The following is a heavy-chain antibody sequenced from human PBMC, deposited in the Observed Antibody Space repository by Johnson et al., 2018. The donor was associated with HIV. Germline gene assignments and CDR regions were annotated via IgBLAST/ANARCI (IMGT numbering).Heavy chain of an antibody. V-gene: IGHV3-11*01. J-gene: IGHJ3*02. CDR2: ISGIGTSI. D-gene: IGHD2-15*01. Sequence: QVQLVESGGGLVKPGGSLRLSCVASGITFSDYYLSWIRQAPGKGLEWVSYISGIGTSIYYADSVKGRFTISRDNSKHTLYLQMNSLRAEDTAVYYCAKGGRGLAFDIWGQGTMVTVSS. CDR3: AKGGRGLAFDI. CDR1: GITFSDYY.